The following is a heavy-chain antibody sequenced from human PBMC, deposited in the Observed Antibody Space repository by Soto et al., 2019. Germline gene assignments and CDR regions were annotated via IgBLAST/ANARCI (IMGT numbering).Heavy chain of an antibody. CDR2: IYYSGST. CDR3: ARHGRLFGDYFDY. Sequence: SETLSLTCTVSGGSISSSSYYWGWIRQPPGKGLEWIGIIYYSGSTYYNPSLKSRVTISVDTSKNQFSLKLSSVTAADTAVYYCARHGRLFGDYFDYWGQGTLVTVSS. V-gene: IGHV4-39*01. D-gene: IGHD3-22*01. CDR1: GGSISSSSYY. J-gene: IGHJ4*02.